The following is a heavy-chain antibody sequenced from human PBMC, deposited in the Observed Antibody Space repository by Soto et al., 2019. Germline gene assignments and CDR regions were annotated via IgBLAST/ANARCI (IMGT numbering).Heavy chain of an antibody. J-gene: IGHJ4*02. CDR1: GGSISSYY. Sequence: PSETLSLTCTVSGGSISSYYWSWIRQPPGKGLEWIGYIYYSGSTNYNPSLKSRVTISVDTSKNQFSLKLSSVTAADTAVYYCARYRTKDIVVVPAAFDYWGQGTLVTVSS. D-gene: IGHD2-2*01. CDR2: IYYSGST. CDR3: ARYRTKDIVVVPAAFDY. V-gene: IGHV4-59*01.